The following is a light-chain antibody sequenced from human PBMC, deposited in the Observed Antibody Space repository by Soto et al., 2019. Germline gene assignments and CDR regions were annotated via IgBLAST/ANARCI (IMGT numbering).Light chain of an antibody. CDR2: DVT. V-gene: IGLV2-8*01. CDR3: SSYTSSSTLG. Sequence: QSALTQPPSASGSPGQSVTISCTGTSSDVGAYKFVSWYQQNPGKAPKLIIYDVTKRPTGVPDRFSGSKSGNTASLTISGLQAEDEADYYCSSYTSSSTLGFGSGTKVTVL. CDR1: SSDVGAYKF. J-gene: IGLJ1*01.